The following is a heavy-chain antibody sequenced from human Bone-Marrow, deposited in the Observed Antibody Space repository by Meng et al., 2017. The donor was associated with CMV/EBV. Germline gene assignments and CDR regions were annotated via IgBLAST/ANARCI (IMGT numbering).Heavy chain of an antibody. Sequence: ASVKVSCKASGYTFTSYGISWVRQAPEQGLEWMGWISAYNGNTNYAQKLQGRVTMTTDTSTSTAYMELRSLRSDDTAVYYCAREVGHKSNWRRLGDAFDIWGQGTMVTVSS. D-gene: IGHD1-20*01. CDR2: ISAYNGNT. CDR3: AREVGHKSNWRRLGDAFDI. V-gene: IGHV1-18*01. J-gene: IGHJ3*02. CDR1: GYTFTSYG.